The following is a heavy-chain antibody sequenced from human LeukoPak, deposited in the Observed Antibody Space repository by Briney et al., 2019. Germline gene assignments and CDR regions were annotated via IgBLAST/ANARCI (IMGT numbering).Heavy chain of an antibody. Sequence: ASVKVSCKASGYTFTSYGISWVRQAPGQGVEWMGWISPYNGNTNYAQNLQGRVTMTTDTSTSTACMELRSLRSDDTAVYYCARDLFRYSRGWTGYFDYWGQGTLVTVSS. CDR2: ISPYNGNT. V-gene: IGHV1-18*01. D-gene: IGHD6-19*01. J-gene: IGHJ4*02. CDR3: ARDLFRYSRGWTGYFDY. CDR1: GYTFTSYG.